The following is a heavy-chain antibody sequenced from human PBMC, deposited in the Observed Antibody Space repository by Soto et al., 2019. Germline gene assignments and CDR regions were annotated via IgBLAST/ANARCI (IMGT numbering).Heavy chain of an antibody. CDR3: ARLIPASQDPMVIATVFDY. D-gene: IGHD2-21*01. CDR2: IYYSGST. V-gene: IGHV4-39*01. J-gene: IGHJ4*02. CDR1: GGSISSSSYY. Sequence: SETLSLTCTVSGGSISSSSYYWGWIRQPPGKGLEWIGSIYYSGSTYYNPSLKSRVTISVDTSKNQFSLKLSSVTAADTAVYYCARLIPASQDPMVIATVFDYWGQGTLVTVSS.